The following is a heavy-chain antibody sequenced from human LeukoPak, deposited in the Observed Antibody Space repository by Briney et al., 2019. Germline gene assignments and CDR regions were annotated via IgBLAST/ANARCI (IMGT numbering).Heavy chain of an antibody. CDR3: ARRRNGDYYYYYMDV. V-gene: IGHV1-69*06. CDR2: IIPIFGTA. J-gene: IGHJ6*03. CDR1: GGTFSSYA. D-gene: IGHD4-17*01. Sequence: ASVKVSCKASGGTFSSYAISWVRQAPGQGLEWMGGIIPIFGTANYAQKFQGRVTITADKSTSTAYMELSSLRSEDTAVYYCARRRNGDYYYYYMDVWGKGTTVTISS.